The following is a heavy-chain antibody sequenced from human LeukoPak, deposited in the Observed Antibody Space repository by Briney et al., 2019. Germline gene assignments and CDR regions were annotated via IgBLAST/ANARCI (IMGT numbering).Heavy chain of an antibody. CDR3: ARDGVSGCYPHFDY. V-gene: IGHV4-61*01. D-gene: IGHD1-26*01. CDR1: GGSFSSRSYY. Sequence: PSETLSLTCTVSGGSFSSRSYYWSWIRQPPGKGLEWIGYIYYSGSTNYNPSLNSRVTISVDTSKNQFSLKLSSVSAADTAVYYCARDGVSGCYPHFDYGGQGTLVTVSS. CDR2: IYYSGST. J-gene: IGHJ4*02.